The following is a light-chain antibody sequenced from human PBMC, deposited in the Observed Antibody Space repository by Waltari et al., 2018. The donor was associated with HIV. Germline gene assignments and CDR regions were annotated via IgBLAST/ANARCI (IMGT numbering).Light chain of an antibody. Sequence: DIQMTQSPSSLPASLGDNVVITCRASQAISTYLNWYQKRPGKAPVLLVYSASILQPGAPSRFRGSGSGRDFSLSISGLQTEDFATYFCQQSYGSPFNFGPGTK. CDR2: SAS. CDR3: QQSYGSPFN. CDR1: QAISTY. V-gene: IGKV1-39*01. J-gene: IGKJ3*01.